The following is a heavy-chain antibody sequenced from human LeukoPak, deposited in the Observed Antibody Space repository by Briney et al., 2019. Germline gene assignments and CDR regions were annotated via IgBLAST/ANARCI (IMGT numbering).Heavy chain of an antibody. CDR3: ARGASGWFRDAFDS. J-gene: IGHJ3*02. D-gene: IGHD6-19*01. CDR1: GYTLTSYY. CDR2: INPSGGST. Sequence: ASVKVSCKASGYTLTSYYMHGVRQAPGQGLEWMGIINPSGGSTNYAQKFQGRVTMTRDTSTSTVYMELSSLGSEDTAVYYCARGASGWFRDAFDSWGEGTMVTVSS. V-gene: IGHV1-46*01.